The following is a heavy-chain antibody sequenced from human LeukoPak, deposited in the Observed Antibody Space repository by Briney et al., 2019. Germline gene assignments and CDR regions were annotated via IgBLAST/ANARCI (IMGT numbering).Heavy chain of an antibody. Sequence: GGSLRLSCAASGFTFSSYAMSWVRQAPGKGLEWVSAISGSGGSTYYADSVKGRFTISRDNSKNTLYPQMNSLRAEDTAVYYCAKAPGWELLSPADYWGQGTLVTVSS. J-gene: IGHJ4*02. V-gene: IGHV3-23*01. CDR3: AKAPGWELLSPADY. CDR1: GFTFSSYA. CDR2: ISGSGGST. D-gene: IGHD1-26*01.